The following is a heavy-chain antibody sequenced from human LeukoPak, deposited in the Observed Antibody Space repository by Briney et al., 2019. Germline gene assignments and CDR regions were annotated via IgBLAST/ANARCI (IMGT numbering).Heavy chain of an antibody. CDR2: IIPVFESA. CDR3: ARDAEDSLGGLLH. Sequence: SVKVSCKPCRGTFSPHAITWLRLAPGQGLEWMGGIIPVFESADYAQNFQDRVTITADKSTTTVYMEVTRLKFEDTAIYYCARDAEDSLGGLLHWGQGTLVIVSS. CDR1: RGTFSPHA. J-gene: IGHJ1*01. D-gene: IGHD6-6*01. V-gene: IGHV1-69*06.